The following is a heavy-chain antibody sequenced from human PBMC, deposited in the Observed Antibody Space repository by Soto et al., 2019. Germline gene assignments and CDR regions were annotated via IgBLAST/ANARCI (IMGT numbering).Heavy chain of an antibody. CDR1: GYTFTSYY. V-gene: IGHV1-46*01. CDR2: INPSGGST. D-gene: IGHD1-20*01. CDR3: ARGYGWFDH. J-gene: IGHJ5*02. Sequence: QVQLVQSGAEVKKPGASVKVSCKASGYTFTSYYMHWVRQAPGQGLEWMGIINPSGGSTSYEQKFQGSVTLTRDPSPSTGYMELRRLRAEDTAVYYCARGYGWFDHWGQGTLVTVSS.